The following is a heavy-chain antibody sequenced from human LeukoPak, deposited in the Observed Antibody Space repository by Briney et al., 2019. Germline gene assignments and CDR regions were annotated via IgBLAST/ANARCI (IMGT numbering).Heavy chain of an antibody. CDR2: ISSNGGST. CDR3: VKVGDILTGYDPYFDY. Sequence: GGSLRLSCSASGFTFSSYAMHWVRQAPGKGLEYVSAISSNGGSTYYADSVKGRFTIFRDNSKNSLYLQMSSLRAEDTAVYYCVKVGDILTGYDPYFDYWGQGTLVTVSS. CDR1: GFTFSSYA. V-gene: IGHV3-64D*06. J-gene: IGHJ4*02. D-gene: IGHD3-9*01.